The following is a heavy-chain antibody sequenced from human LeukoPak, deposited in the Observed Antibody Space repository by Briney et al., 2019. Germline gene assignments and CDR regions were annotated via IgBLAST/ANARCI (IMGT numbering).Heavy chain of an antibody. D-gene: IGHD3-22*01. CDR3: ARLRRYYYDSSGYYEDAFDI. V-gene: IGHV3-53*01. Sequence: GGSLRLSCAASGFIVSTNYMSWVRQAPGKGLEWVSGISGRGASKYYADSVKGRFTISRDNSKNTLYLQMNSLRAEDTAVYYCARLRRYYYDSSGYYEDAFDIWGQGTMVTVSS. CDR2: ISGRGASK. J-gene: IGHJ3*02. CDR1: GFIVSTNY.